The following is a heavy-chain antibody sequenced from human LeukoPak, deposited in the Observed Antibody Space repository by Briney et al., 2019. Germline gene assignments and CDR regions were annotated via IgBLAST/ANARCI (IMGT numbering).Heavy chain of an antibody. CDR1: GFTFSSYA. J-gene: IGHJ4*02. D-gene: IGHD6-13*01. V-gene: IGHV3-30*04. Sequence: PGGSLRLSCAASGFTFSSYAIHWVRQAPGKGLEWVAVISFDGTDAFYADSVKGRFTISRDNSKNALYLQMNSLRAEDTAVYYCANGAAAGTPTMGDYWGQGTLVTVSS. CDR2: ISFDGTDA. CDR3: ANGAAAGTPTMGDY.